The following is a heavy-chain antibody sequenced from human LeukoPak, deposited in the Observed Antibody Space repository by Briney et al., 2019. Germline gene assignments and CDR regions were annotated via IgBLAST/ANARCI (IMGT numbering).Heavy chain of an antibody. J-gene: IGHJ4*02. CDR2: FDPEDGET. CDR3: ATGKVGTAARDWPSPGY. CDR1: GYTLTELS. V-gene: IGHV1-24*01. Sequence: ASVKVSYKVSGYTLTELSMHWVRQAPGKGLEWMGGFDPEDGETIYAQKLQGRVTMTEDTSTDTAYMELSSLRSEDTAVYYCATGKVGTAARDWPSPGYWGQGTLVTVSS. D-gene: IGHD6-6*01.